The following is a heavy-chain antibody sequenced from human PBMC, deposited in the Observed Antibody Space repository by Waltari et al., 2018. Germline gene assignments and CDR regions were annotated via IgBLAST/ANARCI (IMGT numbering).Heavy chain of an antibody. CDR3: AKDFDIAAARGHFDY. D-gene: IGHD6-13*01. CDR1: GFTFSSYA. Sequence: EVQLVESGGGLVQPGGSLRLSCAASGFTFSSYAMSWVRQAPGKGLEGVSVISGMGYSTDDADSVKGRFTISRDNSKNTLYLQMNSLRAEDTAVYYCAKDFDIAAARGHFDYWGQGTLVTVSS. J-gene: IGHJ4*02. CDR2: ISGMGYST. V-gene: IGHV3-23*04.